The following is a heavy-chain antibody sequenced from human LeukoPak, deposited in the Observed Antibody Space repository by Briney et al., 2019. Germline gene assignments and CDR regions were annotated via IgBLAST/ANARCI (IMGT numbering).Heavy chain of an antibody. CDR3: ARGVAAEGNSWFDP. J-gene: IGHJ5*02. Sequence: GGSLRLSCAASGFTFSSYSMNWVRQAPGKGLEWVSSISSSSSCIYYADSVKGRFTISRDNAKNSLYLQMNSLRAEDTAVYYCARGVAAEGNSWFDPWGQGTLVTVSS. CDR1: GFTFSSYS. V-gene: IGHV3-21*01. D-gene: IGHD6-13*01. CDR2: ISSSSSCI.